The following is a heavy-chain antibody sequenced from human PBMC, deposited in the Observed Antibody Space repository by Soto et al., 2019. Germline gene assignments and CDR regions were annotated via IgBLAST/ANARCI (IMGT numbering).Heavy chain of an antibody. J-gene: IGHJ6*02. CDR2: IMPVFRRP. Sequence: QVQLVQSGAEVKKPGSSVKVSCKASGGTFRTSAISGVRQAPGQGLEWVGGIMPVFRRPKYAQNFQGRVTISADESTSTAYMELSSLRSDDTAVYYCARDKDRPQLGGNYYYILDVWGQGTAVTVSS. D-gene: IGHD3-3*02. CDR1: GGTFRTSA. V-gene: IGHV1-69*12. CDR3: ARDKDRPQLGGNYYYILDV.